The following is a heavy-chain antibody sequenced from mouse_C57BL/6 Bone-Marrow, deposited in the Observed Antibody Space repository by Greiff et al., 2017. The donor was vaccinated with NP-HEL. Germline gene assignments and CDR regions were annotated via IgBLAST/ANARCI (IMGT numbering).Heavy chain of an antibody. CDR1: GYSITSGYY. D-gene: IGHD2-5*01. CDR3: AREGYSKWFAY. Sequence: VQLQQSGPGLVKPSQSLSLTCSVTGYSITSGYYWNWIRQFPGNKLEWMGYISYDGSNNYNPSLKNRISITRDPSKNQFFLKLNSVTTEDTATYYCAREGYSKWFAYWGQGTLVTVSA. CDR2: ISYDGSN. J-gene: IGHJ3*01. V-gene: IGHV3-6*01.